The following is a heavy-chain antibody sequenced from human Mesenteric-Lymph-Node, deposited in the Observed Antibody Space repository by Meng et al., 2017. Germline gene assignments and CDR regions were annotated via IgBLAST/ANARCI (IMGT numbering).Heavy chain of an antibody. CDR3: ARGPRTRYGDYVY. CDR1: AWSFSGYY. D-gene: IGHD4-17*01. V-gene: IGHV4-34*01. CDR2: INHSGST. J-gene: IGHJ4*02. Sequence: QVTSQWCGAGLLTPAEPLSVTCAVNAWSFSGYYWSWIRQPPGKGPEWIGEINHSGSTNYNPSLKSRVTISVDTSKTQFSLKLSSVTAADTAVYYCARGPRTRYGDYVYWGQGTLVTVSS.